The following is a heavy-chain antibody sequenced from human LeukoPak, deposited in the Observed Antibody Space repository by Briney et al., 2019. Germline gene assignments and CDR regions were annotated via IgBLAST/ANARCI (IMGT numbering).Heavy chain of an antibody. D-gene: IGHD4-11*01. CDR3: ARSMTTDYYYYGMDV. CDR1: GFTFSSYA. V-gene: IGHV3-23*01. CDR2: ISGSGGST. Sequence: GRSLRLSCAASGFTFSSYAMSWVRQAPGKGLEWVSAISGSGGSTYYADSVKGRFTISRDNSKNTLYLQMNSLRAEDTAVYYCARSMTTDYYYYGMDVWGQGTTVTVSS. J-gene: IGHJ6*02.